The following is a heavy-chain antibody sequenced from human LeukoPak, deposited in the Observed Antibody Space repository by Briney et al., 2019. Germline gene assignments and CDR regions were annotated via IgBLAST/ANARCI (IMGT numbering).Heavy chain of an antibody. Sequence: GGSLRLSCAASGFTFSSYAMSWVRQAPGKGLEWVSAISGSRGSTYYADSEKGRYTISRDNSKNTLYLQMNSLRAEDTAVYYCAKDLRGITAGLDYWGQGTLVTVSS. CDR1: GFTFSSYA. CDR3: AKDLRGITAGLDY. V-gene: IGHV3-23*01. D-gene: IGHD6-13*01. CDR2: ISGSRGST. J-gene: IGHJ4*02.